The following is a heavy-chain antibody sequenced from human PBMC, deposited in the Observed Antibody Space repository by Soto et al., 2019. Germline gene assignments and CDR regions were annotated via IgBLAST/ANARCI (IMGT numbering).Heavy chain of an antibody. D-gene: IGHD3-22*01. J-gene: IGHJ5*02. CDR2: ISYGSSYT. CDR1: GFTFSDYY. Sequence: QVQLVESGGGLVKPGGTLRLSCTGSGFTFSDYYMTWIRQAPGKGLEWVSYISYGSSYTKYADSVKGRFTISRDNAKNSLFLQMNNLRTEDTAIYYCARDLNNSSSWWLDPWGRGALVTVSS. CDR3: ARDLNNSSSWWLDP. V-gene: IGHV3-11*06.